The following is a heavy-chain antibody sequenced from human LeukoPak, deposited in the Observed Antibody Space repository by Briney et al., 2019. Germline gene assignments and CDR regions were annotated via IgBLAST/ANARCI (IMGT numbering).Heavy chain of an antibody. J-gene: IGHJ6*02. Sequence: PGGSLRLSCAASGFTFDDYGMSWVRQAPGKGLEWVSGINWNGGSTGYADSVKGRFTISRDNAKNSLYLQMNSLRAEDTALYHCAKSLTYYYYGMDVWGQGTTVTVSS. CDR1: GFTFDDYG. V-gene: IGHV3-20*01. CDR3: AKSLTYYYYGMDV. CDR2: INWNGGST.